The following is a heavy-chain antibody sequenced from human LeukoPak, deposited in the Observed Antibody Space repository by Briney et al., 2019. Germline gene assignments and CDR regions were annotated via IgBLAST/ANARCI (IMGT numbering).Heavy chain of an antibody. J-gene: IGHJ4*02. CDR1: GFTFSSYR. CDR3: AKDSSSSPYYFDY. CDR2: ISGGGGAT. Sequence: PGGSLRLSCAASGFTFSSYRMSWVRQAPGKGLEWVSAISGGGGATYYALSVKGRITISRDNSKSTLYLQMSSLRAEDTAVYYCAKDSSSSPYYFDYWGQGTLVTVSS. D-gene: IGHD6-6*01. V-gene: IGHV3-23*01.